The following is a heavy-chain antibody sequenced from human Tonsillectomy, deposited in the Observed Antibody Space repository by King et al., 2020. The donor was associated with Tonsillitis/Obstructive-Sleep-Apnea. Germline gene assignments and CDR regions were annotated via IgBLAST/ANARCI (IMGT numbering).Heavy chain of an antibody. Sequence: TLKESGPTLVKPTQALTLTCSFSGVSLGTGGVGVGWFRQPPGKALECLGLIYLGDVTDYTPSLKSRLTNHKDTPKTQVVLTMTNMVPVDTATYYCAHNPRGSSRAAFDIWGQGTMVTVSS. V-gene: IGHV2-5*02. CDR1: GVSLGTGGVG. CDR3: AHNPRGSSRAAFDI. J-gene: IGHJ3*02. CDR2: IYLGDVT. D-gene: IGHD3-10*01.